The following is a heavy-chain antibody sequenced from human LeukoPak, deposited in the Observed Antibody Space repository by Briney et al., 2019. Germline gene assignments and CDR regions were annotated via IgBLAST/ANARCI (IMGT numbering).Heavy chain of an antibody. J-gene: IGHJ4*02. CDR3: AKSHRTYDIVTGYYADY. Sequence: QPGGSLRLSCAASGFTFSSYGMHWVRQAPGKGLEWVAVIWYDGSNKYYADSVKGRFTISRDNSKNTLYLHMNSPRAEDTAVYYCAKSHRTYDIVTGYYADYWGQGTLVTVSS. CDR2: IWYDGSNK. D-gene: IGHD3-9*01. V-gene: IGHV3-33*06. CDR1: GFTFSSYG.